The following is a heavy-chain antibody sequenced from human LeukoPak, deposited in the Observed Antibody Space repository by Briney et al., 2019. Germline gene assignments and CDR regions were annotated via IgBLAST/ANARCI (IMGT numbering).Heavy chain of an antibody. CDR3: ARDRSPDFWSGDYRDAFDI. Sequence: GASVKVSCKASGHTFTSYGISWVRQAPGQGLEWMGWISGYNGNTNSAQKLQGRVSMTTDTSTSTAYMELRSLRSDDTAVYYCARDRSPDFWSGDYRDAFDIWGQGTMVTVSS. J-gene: IGHJ3*02. CDR2: ISGYNGNT. D-gene: IGHD3-3*01. V-gene: IGHV1-18*01. CDR1: GHTFTSYG.